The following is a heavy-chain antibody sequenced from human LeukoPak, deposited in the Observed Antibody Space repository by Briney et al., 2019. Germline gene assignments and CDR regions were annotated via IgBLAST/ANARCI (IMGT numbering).Heavy chain of an antibody. V-gene: IGHV4-39*01. CDR3: ARYYDSSGYSPSGVDY. J-gene: IGHJ4*02. Sequence: SETLSLTCTVSGGSISSSSYYWGWIRQPPGKGLEWIGSIYYSGSTYYNPSLKSRVTISVDTSKNQFSLKLSSVTAADTAVYYCARYYDSSGYSPSGVDYWGQGTLVTVS. CDR2: IYYSGST. D-gene: IGHD3-22*01. CDR1: GGSISSSSYY.